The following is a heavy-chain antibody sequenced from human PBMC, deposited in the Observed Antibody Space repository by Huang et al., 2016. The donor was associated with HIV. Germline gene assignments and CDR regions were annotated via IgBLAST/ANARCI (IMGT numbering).Heavy chain of an antibody. Sequence: EVQLLESGGGLVRTGGSLSLSCAASGVTFSRDAMGLVRQVPGKGLEWVSVISSNGETSDYTDSVKGRFTISRDNSKNTVSMQMHSLRVEDTAVYYCAKGRATILDRLDSWGQGTLVTVSS. CDR2: ISSNGETS. D-gene: IGHD3-3*01. J-gene: IGHJ4*02. CDR1: GVTFSRDA. V-gene: IGHV3-23*01. CDR3: AKGRATILDRLDS.